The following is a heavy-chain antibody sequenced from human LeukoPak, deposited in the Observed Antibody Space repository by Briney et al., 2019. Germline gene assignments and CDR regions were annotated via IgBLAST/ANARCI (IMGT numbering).Heavy chain of an antibody. CDR2: ISSSGSTI. CDR1: GFTFSSYE. J-gene: IGHJ4*02. D-gene: IGHD3-22*01. V-gene: IGHV3-48*03. CDR3: AGTFYYYDSSGYSGDY. Sequence: GGSLRLSCAASGFTFSSYEMNWVRQAPGKGLEWASYISSSGSTIYYADSVKGRFAISRDNAKNSLYLQMNSLRAEDTAVYYCAGTFYYYDSSGYSGDYWGQGTLVTVSS.